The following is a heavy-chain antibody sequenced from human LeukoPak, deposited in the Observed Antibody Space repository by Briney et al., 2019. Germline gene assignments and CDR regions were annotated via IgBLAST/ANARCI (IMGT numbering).Heavy chain of an antibody. J-gene: IGHJ4*02. V-gene: IGHV3-23*01. Sequence: GGSLRLSCAASGFTFSSYAMNWVRQAPGKGLEWVSAISGSGDSTYYADSVKGRFTISRDNSKNTLYLQMNTLRAEDTAVYYCAKGGSGSCYSHFDYWGQGTLVTVSS. D-gene: IGHD2-15*01. CDR3: AKGGSGSCYSHFDY. CDR1: GFTFSSYA. CDR2: ISGSGDST.